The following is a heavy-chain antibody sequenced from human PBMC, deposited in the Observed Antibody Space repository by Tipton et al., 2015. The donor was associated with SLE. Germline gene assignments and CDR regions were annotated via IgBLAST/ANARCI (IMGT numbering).Heavy chain of an antibody. D-gene: IGHD5-24*01. J-gene: IGHJ3*01. CDR3: ARRDGYNGDDAFDL. Sequence: TLSLTCTVSGGSISSYYWSWIRQLPGKGLEWIGFIYYSGNTNYNPSLKSRVTISVDTSKNQFSLKLSSVTAADTAVYYCARRDGYNGDDAFDLWGQGTMVIVSS. CDR2: IYYSGNT. V-gene: IGHV4-59*08. CDR1: GGSISSYY.